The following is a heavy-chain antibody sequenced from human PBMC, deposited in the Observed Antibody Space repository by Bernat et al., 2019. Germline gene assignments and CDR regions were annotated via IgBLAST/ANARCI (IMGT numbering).Heavy chain of an antibody. J-gene: IGHJ3*02. D-gene: IGHD2-8*02. CDR3: ARAYWRGRLFRKTDAFDI. Sequence: QVQLQESGPGLVKPSQTLSLTCTVSGGSISSGGYYWSWIRQHPGKGLEWIGYIYYSGSTYYNPSLKSRVTISVDTSKNQFSLKLSSVTAADTAVYYCARAYWRGRLFRKTDAFDIWGRGTMVTVSS. CDR2: IYYSGST. V-gene: IGHV4-31*03. CDR1: GGSISSGGYY.